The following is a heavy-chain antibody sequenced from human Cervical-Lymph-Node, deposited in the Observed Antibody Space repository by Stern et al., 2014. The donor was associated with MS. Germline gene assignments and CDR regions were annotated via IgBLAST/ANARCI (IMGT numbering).Heavy chain of an antibody. J-gene: IGHJ5*02. D-gene: IGHD4-23*01. CDR2: TIPMFGTA. Sequence: VQLVQSGAEVKKPGSSVKVSCKASGGTFRSYAISWVSQAPEQGLEWMGGTIPMFGTANYAQKFQGRVTITADESPSTAYMELSSLRSEDTAVYYCARMATVVTPFFDWFDPWGQGTLVTVSS. V-gene: IGHV1-69*01. CDR3: ARMATVVTPFFDWFDP. CDR1: GGTFRSYA.